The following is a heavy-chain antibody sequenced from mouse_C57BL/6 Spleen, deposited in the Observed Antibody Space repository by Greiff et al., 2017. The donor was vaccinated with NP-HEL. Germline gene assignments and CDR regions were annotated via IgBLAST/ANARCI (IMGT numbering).Heavy chain of an antibody. V-gene: IGHV1-26*01. CDR3: ARSDYYGSKGY. CDR2: INPNNGGT. D-gene: IGHD1-1*01. CDR1: GYTFTDYY. Sequence: EVKLQQSGPELVKPGASVKISCKASGYTFTDYYMNWVKQSHGKSLEWIGDINPNNGGTNYNQKFKGKATLTVDKSSSTAYMEFRSLTSEDSAVYYCARSDYYGSKGYWGQGTTLTVSS. J-gene: IGHJ2*01.